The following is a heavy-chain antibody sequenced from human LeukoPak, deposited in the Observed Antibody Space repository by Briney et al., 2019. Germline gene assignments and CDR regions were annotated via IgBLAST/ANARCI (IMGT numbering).Heavy chain of an antibody. CDR2: ISGSGGST. V-gene: IGHV3-23*01. Sequence: PGGSLRLSCAASGFTFSSYAMSWVRQAPGKGLEWVSAISGSGGSTYYADSVKGRFTISRDNSKNTLYLQMNSLRVEDTAVYYCAKSEECSGGRCYIVDYWGQGTLVTVSS. J-gene: IGHJ4*02. D-gene: IGHD2-15*01. CDR3: AKSEECSGGRCYIVDY. CDR1: GFTFSSYA.